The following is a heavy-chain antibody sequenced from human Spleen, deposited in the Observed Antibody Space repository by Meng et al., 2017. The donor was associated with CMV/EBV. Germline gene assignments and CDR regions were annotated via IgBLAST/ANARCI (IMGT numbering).Heavy chain of an antibody. Sequence: GGSLRLSCAASGFTFSDYYMSWIRQAPGKGLEWVGFIRSKAYGGTTEYAASVKGRFTISRDDSKSIAYLQMNSLKTEDTAVYYCTRDCSSTSCYRGYYGMDVWGQGTTVTVSS. V-gene: IGHV3-49*03. CDR1: GFTFSDYY. CDR3: TRDCSSTSCYRGYYGMDV. D-gene: IGHD2-2*01. J-gene: IGHJ6*02. CDR2: IRSKAYGGTT.